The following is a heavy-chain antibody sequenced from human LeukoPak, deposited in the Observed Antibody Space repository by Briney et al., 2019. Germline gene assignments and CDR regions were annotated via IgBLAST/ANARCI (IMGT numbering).Heavy chain of an antibody. Sequence: GRSLRLSCAASGFTFSSYAMHWVRQAPGKGLEWVAVISYDGSNKYYADSVKGRFTISRDNSKNTLYLQMNSLRAEDTAVYYCARDLSSGQWLVYYYYYGMDVWGQGTTVTVSS. V-gene: IGHV3-30-3*01. CDR1: GFTFSSYA. CDR3: ARDLSSGQWLVYYYYYGMDV. CDR2: ISYDGSNK. J-gene: IGHJ6*02. D-gene: IGHD6-19*01.